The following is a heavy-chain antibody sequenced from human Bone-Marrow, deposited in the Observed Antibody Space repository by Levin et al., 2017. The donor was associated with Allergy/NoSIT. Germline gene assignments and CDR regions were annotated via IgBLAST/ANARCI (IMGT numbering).Heavy chain of an antibody. CDR2: ISGSGGAT. D-gene: IGHD5-18*01. J-gene: IGHJ4*02. CDR3: ARDAMDADMFKSVYSLDF. V-gene: IGHV3-23*01. CDR1: GFPFSTNT. Sequence: PGGSLRLSCAASGFPFSTNTMSWVRQAPGKGLEWVSAISGSGGATYYADSVKGRFSISRDNAKNTVYLQMNSLSAEDRAVYYCARDAMDADMFKSVYSLDFWGQGTLVTVSS.